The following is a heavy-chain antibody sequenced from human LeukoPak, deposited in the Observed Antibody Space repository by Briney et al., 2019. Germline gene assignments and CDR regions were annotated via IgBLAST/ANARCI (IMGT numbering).Heavy chain of an antibody. J-gene: IGHJ6*02. CDR2: ISYDGSNK. D-gene: IGHD3-10*01. CDR1: GFTFSSYG. CDR3: AKADDGSGSNYGMDV. V-gene: IGHV3-30*18. Sequence: GGSLRLSCAASGFTFSSYGMHWVRQAPGKGLEWVAVISYDGSNKYYADSVKGRFTISRDNSKNTLYLQMSSLRAEDTAVYYCAKADDGSGSNYGMDVWGQGTTVTVSS.